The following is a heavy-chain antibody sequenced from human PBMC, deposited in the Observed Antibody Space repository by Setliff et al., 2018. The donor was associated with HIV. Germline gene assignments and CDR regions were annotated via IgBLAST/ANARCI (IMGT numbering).Heavy chain of an antibody. J-gene: IGHJ3*01. Sequence: GESLKISCKGSQYTFTTYWIGWVRQVPGRGLEWMALIYPSDSNIYYNPSFQDRVTISVEKPIATAYLQWSSLKTSDTAIYYCVRRAGRLLNGFDFWGQGTMVTVSS. CDR2: IYPSDSNI. CDR3: VRRAGRLLNGFDF. CDR1: QYTFTTYW. D-gene: IGHD2-8*01. V-gene: IGHV5-51*04.